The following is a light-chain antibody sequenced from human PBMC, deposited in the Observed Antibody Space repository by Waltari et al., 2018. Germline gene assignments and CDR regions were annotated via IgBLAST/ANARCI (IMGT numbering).Light chain of an antibody. CDR2: GAS. CDR3: QQYDSWLGT. Sequence: EIVMTQSPATLSVFPGERATLSCRASQSMRSNLAWYQHKPGQAPRLLIYGASTRSTGLPARFSGSGSGTEFTLTISSLQSEDFAVYFCQQYDSWLGTFGQGTKVEIK. V-gene: IGKV3-15*01. J-gene: IGKJ1*01. CDR1: QSMRSN.